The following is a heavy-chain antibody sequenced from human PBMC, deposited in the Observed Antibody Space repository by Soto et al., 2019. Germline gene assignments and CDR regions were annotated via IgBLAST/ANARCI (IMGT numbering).Heavy chain of an antibody. CDR2: LSPTTGGT. D-gene: IGHD3-9*01. V-gene: IGHV1-2*02. J-gene: IGHJ4*02. CDR1: GNTLTSFY. Sequence: ASVKVSCKTSGNTLTSFYIHWVRQAPGQGLEWVGRLSPTTGGTNYAQHFQGRVTVTWDMSTFTAYMELGSLIYEDTAVYYCARPPGYVTDWYYFDTWGQGTQVTVSS. CDR3: ARPPGYVTDWYYFDT.